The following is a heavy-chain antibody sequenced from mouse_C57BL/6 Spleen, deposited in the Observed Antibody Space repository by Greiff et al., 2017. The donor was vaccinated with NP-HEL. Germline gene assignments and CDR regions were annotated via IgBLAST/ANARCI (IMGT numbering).Heavy chain of an antibody. V-gene: IGHV5-9*01. J-gene: IGHJ4*01. CDR3: ASLYYYGSSPYAMDY. CDR1: GFTFSSYT. Sequence: DVMLVESGGGLVKPGGSLKLSCAASGFTFSSYTMSWVRQTPEKRLEWVATISGGGGNTYYPDSVKGRFTISRDNAKNTLYLQMSSLRSEDTALYYCASLYYYGSSPYAMDYWGQGTSVTVSS. CDR2: ISGGGGNT. D-gene: IGHD1-1*01.